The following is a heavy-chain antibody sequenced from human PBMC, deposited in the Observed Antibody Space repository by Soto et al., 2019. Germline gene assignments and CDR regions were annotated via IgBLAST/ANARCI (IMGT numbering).Heavy chain of an antibody. CDR1: GFTFSSYG. CDR3: AKDRNIVMVVAPLDY. CDR2: ISYDGSNK. Sequence: GGSLRLSCAASGFTFSSYGMHWVRQAPGKGLEWVGLISYDGSNKYYADSVKGRFTISRDNSKNTLYLQMNSLRAEDTAVYYCAKDRNIVMVVAPLDYWGKGTLVTVSS. V-gene: IGHV3-30*18. D-gene: IGHD2-15*01. J-gene: IGHJ4*02.